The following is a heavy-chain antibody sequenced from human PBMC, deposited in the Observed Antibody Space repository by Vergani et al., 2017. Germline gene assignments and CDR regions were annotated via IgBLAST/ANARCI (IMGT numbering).Heavy chain of an antibody. CDR3: ATIGYRRWGYYFDY. D-gene: IGHD2-2*02. CDR2: ICHTEDT. J-gene: IGHJ4*02. CDR1: VDSISSNNC. Sequence: QVQLQESVPGLVKPPGTLSLTCAVSVDSISSNNCWTWVRQPPGKGLEWIGEICHTEDTKYSPSLKSRVTVSVDESRNLFSLRLNSVTAADTAVYYCATIGYRRWGYYFDYWGQGILVTVSS. V-gene: IGHV4-4*03.